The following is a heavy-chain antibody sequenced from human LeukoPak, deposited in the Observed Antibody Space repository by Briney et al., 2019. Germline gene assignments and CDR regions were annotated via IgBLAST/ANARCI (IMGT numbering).Heavy chain of an antibody. Sequence: GGSLRLSCAASGFTFSSYWMHWVRLAPGKGREWVSRVNSDGSSTSYADSVKGRFTISRDNAKNTLYLQMNSLRAEDTAVYYCARDLCSGGSCYFDYWGQGTLVTVSS. J-gene: IGHJ4*02. CDR3: ARDLCSGGSCYFDY. CDR1: GFTFSSYW. CDR2: VNSDGSST. V-gene: IGHV3-74*01. D-gene: IGHD2-15*01.